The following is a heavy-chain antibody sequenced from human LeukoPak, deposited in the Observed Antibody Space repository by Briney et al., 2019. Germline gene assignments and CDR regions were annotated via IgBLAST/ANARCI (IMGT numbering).Heavy chain of an antibody. CDR1: GGSISSYY. D-gene: IGHD6-13*01. V-gene: IGHV4-59*01. CDR2: IYYSGGT. J-gene: IGHJ3*02. Sequence: SETLSLTCTVSGGSISSYYWSWIRQPPGKGLEWIGYIYYSGGTNYNPSLKSRVTISVDTSKNQFSLKLSSVTAADTAVYYCARAIAAAGIYAFDIWGQGTMVTVSS. CDR3: ARAIAAAGIYAFDI.